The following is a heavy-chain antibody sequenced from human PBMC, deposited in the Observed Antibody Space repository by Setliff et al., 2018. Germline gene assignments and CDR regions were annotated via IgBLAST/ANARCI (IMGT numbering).Heavy chain of an antibody. CDR2: IFPSDGST. J-gene: IGHJ6*02. CDR1: GYAFTTYN. CDR3: ARDPASSGYDTYYYFYYGMDV. V-gene: IGHV1-46*01. D-gene: IGHD5-12*01. Sequence: ASVKVSCKASGYAFTTYNIHWFRQAPGQGLEWVGIIFPSDGSTAYAEKFQGGVTMTRDTSASTAYMELSSLRSEDTAVYYCARDPASSGYDTYYYFYYGMDVWGQGTTVTVSS.